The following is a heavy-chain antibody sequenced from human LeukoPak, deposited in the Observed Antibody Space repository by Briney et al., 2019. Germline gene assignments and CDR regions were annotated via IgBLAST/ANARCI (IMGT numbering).Heavy chain of an antibody. CDR1: GGSFSGYY. V-gene: IGHV4-34*01. Sequence: SETPSLTCAVYGGSFSGYYWSWIRQPPGKGLEWIGEINHSGSTNYNPSLKSRVTISVDTSKDQFSLKLSSVTAADTAVYYCASRPTRYCSGGSCYGGVGVDYWGQGTLVTVSS. CDR3: ASRPTRYCSGGSCYGGVGVDY. D-gene: IGHD2-15*01. CDR2: INHSGST. J-gene: IGHJ4*02.